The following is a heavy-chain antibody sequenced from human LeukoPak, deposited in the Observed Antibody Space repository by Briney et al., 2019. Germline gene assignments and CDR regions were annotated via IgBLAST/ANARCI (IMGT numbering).Heavy chain of an antibody. Sequence: VASVKVSCKASGYTFTSYYMHWVRQAPGQGLEWMGIINPSGGSTSYAQKFQGRVTMTRDTSTSTVYMELSSLRSEDTAVYYCARGVLTIFGVVVPDYYYYYMDVWGKGTTVTVSS. V-gene: IGHV1-46*01. CDR1: GYTFTSYY. CDR2: INPSGGST. CDR3: ARGVLTIFGVVVPDYYYYYMDV. J-gene: IGHJ6*03. D-gene: IGHD3-3*01.